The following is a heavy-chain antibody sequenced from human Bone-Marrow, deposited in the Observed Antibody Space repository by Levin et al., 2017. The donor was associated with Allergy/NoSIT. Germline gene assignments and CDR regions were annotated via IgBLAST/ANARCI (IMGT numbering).Heavy chain of an antibody. D-gene: IGHD2-8*01. CDR2: VSHSGST. CDR1: GGSISGHY. Sequence: SETLSLTCTVSGGSISGHYWSWIRQPPGLGLEWIGYVSHSGSTNYNFSLKSRVTISVDASKNEFSLALHSVTAADTAVYYCARVANGVDWFDPWGQGTLVTVSS. CDR3: ARVANGVDWFDP. V-gene: IGHV4-59*11. J-gene: IGHJ5*02.